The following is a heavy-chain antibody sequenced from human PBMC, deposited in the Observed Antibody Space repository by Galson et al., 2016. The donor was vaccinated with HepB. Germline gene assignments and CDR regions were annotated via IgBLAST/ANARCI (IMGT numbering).Heavy chain of an antibody. Sequence: CAISGDSVSSNSAAWNWIRQSPSRGLEWLGRTYYRSKWYNDYAVSVKSRITINPDTSKNQFSLQLNSVTPEDTAVYYCARTYSETYGGGNFDYWGQGTLVTGSS. CDR1: GDSVSSNSAA. J-gene: IGHJ4*01. D-gene: IGHD1-26*01. CDR3: ARTYSETYGGGNFDY. CDR2: TYYRSKWYN. V-gene: IGHV6-1*01.